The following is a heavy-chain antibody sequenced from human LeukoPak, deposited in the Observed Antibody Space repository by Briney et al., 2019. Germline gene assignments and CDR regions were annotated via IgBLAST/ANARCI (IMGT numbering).Heavy chain of an antibody. CDR2: ISSSSSYI. Sequence: PGGSLRLSCAASGFTFSSYSMNWVRQAPGKGLEWVSSISSSSSYIYYADSVKGRFTISRDNAKNSLYLQMNSLRAEDTAVYYCARAKRAVAYSPIDYWGQGTLVTVSS. V-gene: IGHV3-21*01. CDR1: GFTFSSYS. CDR3: ARAKRAVAYSPIDY. J-gene: IGHJ4*02. D-gene: IGHD6-19*01.